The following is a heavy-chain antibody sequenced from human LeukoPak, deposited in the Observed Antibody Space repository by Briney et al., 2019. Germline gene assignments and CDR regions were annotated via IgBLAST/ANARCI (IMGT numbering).Heavy chain of an antibody. CDR2: IIPIFGTA. CDR3: AKIVGPTYLDY. J-gene: IGHJ4*02. V-gene: IGHV1-69*06. D-gene: IGHD1-26*01. Sequence: ASVKVSCKASGGTFSSYAISWVRQAPGQGLERMGGIIPIFGTANYAQKFQGRVTITADKSTSTAYMELSSLRSEDTAVYYCAKIVGPTYLDYWGQGILVTVSS. CDR1: GGTFSSYA.